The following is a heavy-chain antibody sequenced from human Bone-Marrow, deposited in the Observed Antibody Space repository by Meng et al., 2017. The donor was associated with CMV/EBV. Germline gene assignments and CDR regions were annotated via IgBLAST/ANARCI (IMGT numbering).Heavy chain of an antibody. CDR2: VSADGVTK. V-gene: IGHV3-30*06. Sequence: GGSLRLSCAASGFTFSSYGMHWVRQAPGKGLEWVTIVSADGVTKYYAGSVEGRFTISRDTSRSTLYLQMDSLRHEDTAIYYCARDDFGTIDWWGQGTLVTVSS. CDR3: ARDDFGTIDW. J-gene: IGHJ4*02. D-gene: IGHD1-7*01. CDR1: GFTFSSYG.